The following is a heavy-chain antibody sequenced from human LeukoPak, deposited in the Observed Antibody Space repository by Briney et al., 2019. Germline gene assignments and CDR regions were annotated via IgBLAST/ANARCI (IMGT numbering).Heavy chain of an antibody. CDR1: GYTFTSYA. Sequence: ASVKVCCKASGYTFTSYAMHWVRQAPGQRLEWMGWINAGNGNTKYSQKFQGRVTITRDTSASTAYMELSSLRSEDTAVYYCASTRTYYYDSSGLDFWGQGTLVTVSS. CDR2: INAGNGNT. J-gene: IGHJ4*02. D-gene: IGHD3-22*01. CDR3: ASTRTYYYDSSGLDF. V-gene: IGHV1-3*01.